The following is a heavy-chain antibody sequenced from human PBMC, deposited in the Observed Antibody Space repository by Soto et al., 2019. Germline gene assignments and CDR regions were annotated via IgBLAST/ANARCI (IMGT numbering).Heavy chain of an antibody. D-gene: IGHD2-15*01. CDR2: ISYDGRNK. J-gene: IGHJ4*02. CDR3: AKDLEGYCRGGTCHDFDY. Sequence: GGSLRLSCAASGFTFSNAWMNWVRQTPGKGLEWVALISYDGRNKYYADSVKGRFTISRDNSKNTLHLQMNSMRTDDTAVYYCAKDLEGYCRGGTCHDFDYWGQGTLVTVSS. V-gene: IGHV3-30*18. CDR1: GFTFSNAW.